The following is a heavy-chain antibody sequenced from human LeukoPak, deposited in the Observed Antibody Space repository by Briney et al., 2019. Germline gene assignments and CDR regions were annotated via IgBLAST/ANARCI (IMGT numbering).Heavy chain of an antibody. V-gene: IGHV4-59*12. CDR1: GGSISSYY. Sequence: SETLSLTCTVSGGSISSYYWSWIRQPPGKGLEWMGYIYYSGSTNYNPSLKSRVTISVDTSKNQFSLKLSSVTAADSAVYYCARADYRNAFDIWGQGTMVTVSS. CDR3: ARADYRNAFDI. CDR2: IYYSGST. D-gene: IGHD1-14*01. J-gene: IGHJ3*02.